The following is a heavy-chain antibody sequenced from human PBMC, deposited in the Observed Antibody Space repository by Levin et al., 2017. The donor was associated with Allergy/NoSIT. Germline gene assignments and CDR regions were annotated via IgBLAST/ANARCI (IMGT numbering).Heavy chain of an antibody. J-gene: IGHJ5*02. Sequence: AGESLKISCKASGYSFTSYAMNWVRQAPGQRLEWVGWINRGNGDTRYSQNFQGRVTISRDTSATTVYMELRRLRSEDTAVYYCARGVGDYGDLNNWFDPWGQGTLVTISS. CDR2: INRGNGDT. D-gene: IGHD4-17*01. V-gene: IGHV1-3*04. CDR3: ARGVGDYGDLNNWFDP. CDR1: GYSFTSYA.